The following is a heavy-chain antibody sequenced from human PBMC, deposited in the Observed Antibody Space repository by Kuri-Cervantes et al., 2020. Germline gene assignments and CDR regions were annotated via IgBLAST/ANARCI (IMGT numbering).Heavy chain of an antibody. Sequence: GGSLRLSCAASGFIFSNYGMHWVRQAPGKGLEWVAFIRYDGSNKYYADSVKGRFTSSRDNSKNTLYLQMNSLRAEDTAVYYCARAGRMVLTGLVVNGPTRNTPDYWGQGTLVTVSS. CDR1: GFIFSNYG. D-gene: IGHD3-3*01. CDR3: ARAGRMVLTGLVVNGPTRNTPDY. V-gene: IGHV3-30*02. J-gene: IGHJ4*02. CDR2: IRYDGSNK.